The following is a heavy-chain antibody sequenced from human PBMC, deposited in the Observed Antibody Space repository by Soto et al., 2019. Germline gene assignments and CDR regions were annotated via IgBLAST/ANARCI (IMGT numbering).Heavy chain of an antibody. CDR3: ASDGNEELGEGGLDY. D-gene: IGHD1-1*01. CDR2: IWYDGSNK. V-gene: IGHV3-33*01. J-gene: IGHJ4*02. CDR1: GFTFSSYC. Sequence: QVQLVESGGGVVQPGRSLRLSCAASGFTFSSYCMHWVRQAPGKGLEWVAVIWYDGSNKYYADSVKGRFTISRDNSKNTLYRQMNSLRAEDTAGYYCASDGNEELGEGGLDYWGQGTLVTVSS.